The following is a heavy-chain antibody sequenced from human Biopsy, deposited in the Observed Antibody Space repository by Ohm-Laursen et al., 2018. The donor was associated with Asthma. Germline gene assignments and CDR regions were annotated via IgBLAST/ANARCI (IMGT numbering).Heavy chain of an antibody. CDR1: GYTFNSAG. D-gene: IGHD3-10*01. J-gene: IGHJ6*02. CDR2: ISVYNGNT. Sequence: SVKVSCKVSGYTFNSAGITWVRQAPGQGLEWMGWISVYNGNTKVAQKLQDRVTMTTDTSTSTAYMELRSLRSDDTAVYFCARAVDYSHYYGIDVWGQGTTVTVS. CDR3: ARAVDYSHYYGIDV. V-gene: IGHV1-18*01.